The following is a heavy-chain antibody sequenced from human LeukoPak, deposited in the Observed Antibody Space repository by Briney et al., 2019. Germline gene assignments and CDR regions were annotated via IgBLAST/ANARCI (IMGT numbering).Heavy chain of an antibody. D-gene: IGHD3-10*01. CDR2: IYYSGST. J-gene: IGHJ4*02. CDR1: GGSISTTSYY. CDR3: ARHTSMVRGVMKYYFDY. Sequence: SETLSLTCTVSGGSISTTSYYWVWMRQPPGKGLEWIGSIYYSGSTYYNPSLKSRVTISVDTSKNQFSLRLNSVTAADTAVYYCARHTSMVRGVMKYYFDYWGQGTLATVSS. V-gene: IGHV4-39*01.